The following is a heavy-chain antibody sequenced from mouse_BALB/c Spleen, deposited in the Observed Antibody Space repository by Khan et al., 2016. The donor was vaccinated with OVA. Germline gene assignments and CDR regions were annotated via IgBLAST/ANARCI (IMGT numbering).Heavy chain of an antibody. CDR1: GYTFTSYW. D-gene: IGHD2-5*01. CDR3: ARIRKIVSTYFDY. CDR2: TNPTNGRT. J-gene: IGHJ2*01. Sequence: QVQLQQSGAELVKAGASVKMSCKASGYTFTSYWMHWVKQRLGQGLEWFAETNPTNGRTYYNEKFKSKATLTVDKSYSTAYMLLSGTPFEDSAVCDCARIRKIVSTYFDYWGQGTTLTFSS. V-gene: IGHV1S81*02.